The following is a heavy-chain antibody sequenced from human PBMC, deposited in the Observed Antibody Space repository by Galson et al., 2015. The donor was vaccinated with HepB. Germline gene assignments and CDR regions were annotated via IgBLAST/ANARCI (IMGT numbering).Heavy chain of an antibody. Sequence: SVKVSCKAPGYTFTSYGISWVRQAPGQGLEWMGWISAYNGNTNYAQKLQGRVTMTTDTSTSTAYMELRSLRSDDTAVYYCARDGEVVVAAYFDYWGQGTLVTVSS. V-gene: IGHV1-18*01. CDR1: GYTFTSYG. D-gene: IGHD2-15*01. CDR2: ISAYNGNT. CDR3: ARDGEVVVAAYFDY. J-gene: IGHJ4*02.